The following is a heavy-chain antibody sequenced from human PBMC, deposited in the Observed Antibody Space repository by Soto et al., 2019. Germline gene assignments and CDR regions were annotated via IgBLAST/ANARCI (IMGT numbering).Heavy chain of an antibody. CDR3: APRASSSSLYGMDV. V-gene: IGHV2-5*01. Sequence: QITLKESGPTLVKPTQTLTLTCTFSGFSLSTSGVGVGWIRQPPGKALERLALIYWNDDKRYSPSLKSRLTITKDTSKNQVVLTMTNMDPVDTATYYCAPRASSSSLYGMDVWGHGTTVTVSS. J-gene: IGHJ6*02. D-gene: IGHD6-6*01. CDR2: IYWNDDK. CDR1: GFSLSTSGVG.